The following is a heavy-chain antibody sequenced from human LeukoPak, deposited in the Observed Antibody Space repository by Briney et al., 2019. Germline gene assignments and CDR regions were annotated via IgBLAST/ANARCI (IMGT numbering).Heavy chain of an antibody. CDR2: INSDGNIT. J-gene: IGHJ4*02. V-gene: IGHV3-74*01. CDR3: VREYTSSSGRAFDF. D-gene: IGHD6-6*01. CDR1: GFTFSSYW. Sequence: PGGSLRLSCAASGFTFSSYWMHWVRQAPGKGLVGVSRINSDGNITTYADSVKGRFTISRDNAKNTLYLQMNSLRAEDTAVYYCVREYTSSSGRAFDFWGQGTLVTVSS.